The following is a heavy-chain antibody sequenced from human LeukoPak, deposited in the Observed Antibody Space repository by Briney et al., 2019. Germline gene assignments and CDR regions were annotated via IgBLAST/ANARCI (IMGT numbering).Heavy chain of an antibody. CDR3: AKRRGATVSEFDY. CDR2: IRSDGTGE. Sequence: GGPLRLSCVVSGFTFSTYDMNWVRQAPGKGLEGVTFIRSDGTGELYVESVKGRFTISRDNSKNTLYLQMNSVRPEDTALYYCAKRRGATVSEFDYWGQGTLATVSS. V-gene: IGHV3-30*02. CDR1: GFTFSTYD. J-gene: IGHJ4*02. D-gene: IGHD4-11*01.